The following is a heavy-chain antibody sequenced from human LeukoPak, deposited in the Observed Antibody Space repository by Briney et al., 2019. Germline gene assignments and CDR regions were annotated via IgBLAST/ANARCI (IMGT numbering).Heavy chain of an antibody. D-gene: IGHD2-21*02. CDR3: AAGATTYCGEDCYPSFFFYHGIDV. CDR2: IVVGSGNT. V-gene: IGHV1-58*01. CDR1: GFTFTSSA. J-gene: IGHJ6*02. Sequence: ASVTVSCKASGFTFTSSAVQWVRQARGQRLEWIGWIVVGSGNTNYAQKFQERVTITRDMSTSTAYMELSSLRSEDTAVYYCAAGATTYCGEDCYPSFFFYHGIDVWGQGTTVTVSS.